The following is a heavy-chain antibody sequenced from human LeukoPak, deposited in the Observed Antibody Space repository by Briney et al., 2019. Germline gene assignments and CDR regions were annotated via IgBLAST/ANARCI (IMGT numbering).Heavy chain of an antibody. D-gene: IGHD6-13*01. CDR1: GFSFSGYG. CDR2: IRYDGSNE. CDR3: AKGRDGTSWSYVDY. Sequence: PGGSLRLSCAASGFSFSGYGMHWVRQAPGKGLEWVAFIRYDGSNEYYADSVKGRFTISRDKSKNTLSLQMNGLRVEDTAVYYCAKGRDGTSWSYVDYWGQGTLVTVSS. V-gene: IGHV3-30*02. J-gene: IGHJ4*02.